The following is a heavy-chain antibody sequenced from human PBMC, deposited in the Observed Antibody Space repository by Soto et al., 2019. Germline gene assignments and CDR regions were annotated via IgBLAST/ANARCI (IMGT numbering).Heavy chain of an antibody. D-gene: IGHD2-15*01. J-gene: IGHJ6*02. V-gene: IGHV4-30-2*01. CDR3: DREVADSGMDV. Sequence: PSSTXSLTCAFSGVSIISGCYSWSWIRQPPGKGLEWIGYIYHSGSTYYNPSLKSRVTISVDRSKKQFSMKLSSVTAEDTAVYYCDREVADSGMDVWGQGTTVNVSS. CDR2: IYHSGST. CDR1: GVSIISGCYS.